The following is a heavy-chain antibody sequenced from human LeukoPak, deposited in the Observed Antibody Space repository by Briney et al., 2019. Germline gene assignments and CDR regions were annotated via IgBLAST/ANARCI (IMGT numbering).Heavy chain of an antibody. CDR1: GYTFTGYY. D-gene: IGHD1-7*01. J-gene: IGHJ5*02. Sequence: GASVNVSCKASGYTFTGYYMHWVRQAPGQGLEWMGWINPNSGGTNYAQKFQGRVTMTRDTSISTAYMELSRLRSDDTAVYYCASVDSWNYVNWFDPWGQGTLVTVSS. CDR2: INPNSGGT. CDR3: ASVDSWNYVNWFDP. V-gene: IGHV1-2*02.